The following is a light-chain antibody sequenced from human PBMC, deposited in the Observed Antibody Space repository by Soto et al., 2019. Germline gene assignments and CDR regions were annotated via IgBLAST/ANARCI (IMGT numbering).Light chain of an antibody. V-gene: IGLV1-40*01. J-gene: IGLJ3*02. CDR3: QSYDSSLSGPWV. Sequence: QPVLTQPPSVSGAPGQRVTISCTGSSSNIGAGYDVHWYQQLPGTAPKLLIYVNINRPSGVPDRFSGSKSGTSASLAITGLQAEDEADYYCQSYDSSLSGPWVFGGGTKLTVL. CDR2: VNI. CDR1: SSNIGAGYD.